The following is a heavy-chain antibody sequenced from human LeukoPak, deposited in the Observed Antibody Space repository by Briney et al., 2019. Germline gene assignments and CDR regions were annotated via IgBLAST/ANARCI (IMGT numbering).Heavy chain of an antibody. CDR3: ARDSYQDYYGRFDP. V-gene: IGHV4-39*02. Sequence: PSETLSLTCTVSGGSINYGGWIRQPPGKGLEWIGSLYYSGTTHYNPSLKSRVTISVDTSKNQFSLKLSSVTAADTAVYYCARDSYQDYYGRFDPWGQGTLVIVSS. D-gene: IGHD3-10*01. CDR2: LYYSGTT. CDR1: GGSINY. J-gene: IGHJ5*02.